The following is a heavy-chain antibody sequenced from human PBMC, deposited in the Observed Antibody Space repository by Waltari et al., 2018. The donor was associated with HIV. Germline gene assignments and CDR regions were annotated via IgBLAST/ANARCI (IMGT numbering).Heavy chain of an antibody. CDR3: TKGTTADY. Sequence: AQLMESWGGLVQLGGSLHLSCTASGYNMSGYGMTWFRQKQGKGLEWVDNINTDGREKNFLESSKGRFTISRDNAKNSLYLQMSSLSVDDSGIYYCTKGTTADYWGQGALVTVS. J-gene: IGHJ4*02. V-gene: IGHV3-7*01. CDR1: GYNMSGYG. CDR2: INTDGREK. D-gene: IGHD1-1*01.